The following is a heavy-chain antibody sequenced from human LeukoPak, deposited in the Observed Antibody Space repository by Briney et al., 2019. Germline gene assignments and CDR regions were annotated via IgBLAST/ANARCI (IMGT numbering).Heavy chain of an antibody. Sequence: VKVSCNASGYTFTSYDINWVRQATGQGLEWLEWMNPNSGNTGYAQNFQGRVTMTRNTSISTAYMELSSLRSEDTAVYYCARDYYGSKSSSFDPWGQGTLVTVSS. V-gene: IGHV1-8*01. D-gene: IGHD3-10*01. CDR2: MNPNSGNT. CDR3: ARDYYGSKSSSFDP. CDR1: GYTFTSYD. J-gene: IGHJ5*02.